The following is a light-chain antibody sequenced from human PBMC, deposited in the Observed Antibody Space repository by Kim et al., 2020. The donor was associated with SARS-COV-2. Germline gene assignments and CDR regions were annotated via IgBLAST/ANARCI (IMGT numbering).Light chain of an antibody. Sequence: GWSVLISCTGPGSDIGTFDYVSWYQHHPGKAPKLIIYEVNMRPPGVPDRFSGTKSGNTASLTVSGLRTEDEAHYYCSSYAGRQSGLFGGGTQLTVL. CDR1: GSDIGTFDY. CDR2: EVN. V-gene: IGLV2-8*01. CDR3: SSYAGRQSGL. J-gene: IGLJ3*02.